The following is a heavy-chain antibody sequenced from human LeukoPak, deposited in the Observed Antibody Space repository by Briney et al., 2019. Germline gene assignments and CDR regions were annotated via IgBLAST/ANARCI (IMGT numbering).Heavy chain of an antibody. D-gene: IGHD2-15*01. J-gene: IGHJ3*02. CDR2: INWNGGST. CDR1: GFTFDDYG. V-gene: IGHV3-20*01. CDR3: ARRCSGGSCYYAFDI. Sequence: PGGSLRLSCAASGFTFDDYGMSWVRQAPGKGLGWVSGINWNGGSTGYADSVKGRFTISRDNAKNSLYLQMNSLRAEDTALYHCARRCSGGSCYYAFDIWGQGPMVTVSS.